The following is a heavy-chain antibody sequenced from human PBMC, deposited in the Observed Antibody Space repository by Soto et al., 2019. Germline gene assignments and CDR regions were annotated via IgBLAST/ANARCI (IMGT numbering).Heavy chain of an antibody. CDR3: ARRTYYYGSGSHWDY. J-gene: IGHJ4*02. CDR1: GYTFTGYY. Sequence: QVQLVRSGAEVKKPGASVKVSCKASGYTFTGYYMHWVRQAPGQGLEWMGWINPNSGGTNYAQKFQGRVTMTRDTSISTAYMELSRLRSDDTAVYYCARRTYYYGSGSHWDYWGQGTLVTVSS. V-gene: IGHV1-2*02. CDR2: INPNSGGT. D-gene: IGHD3-10*01.